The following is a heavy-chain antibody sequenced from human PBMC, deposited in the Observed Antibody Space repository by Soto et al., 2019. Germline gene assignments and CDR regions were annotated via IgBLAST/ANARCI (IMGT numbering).Heavy chain of an antibody. V-gene: IGHV1-18*01. CDR2: ISAYNGNT. CDR3: AKERPQMDS. D-gene: IGHD6-6*01. Sequence: VASVKVSCKASGYTFTSYGISWVRQTPGQGLEWMGWISAYNGNTNYAQKLQGRVTMTPDTSTSTAYMDLRSLSSYDAAVYFRAKERPQMDSWGQGTVITVAS. CDR1: GYTFTSYG. J-gene: IGHJ5*01.